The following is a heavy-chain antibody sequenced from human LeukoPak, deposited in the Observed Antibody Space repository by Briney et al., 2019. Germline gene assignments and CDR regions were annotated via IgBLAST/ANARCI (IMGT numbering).Heavy chain of an antibody. V-gene: IGHV3-33*01. CDR3: ARGYCSGGSSYHLGY. D-gene: IGHD2-15*01. J-gene: IGHJ4*02. CDR1: GFTFSSYG. Sequence: GRSLRLSCAASGFTFSSYGMHWVRQAPGKGLEWVAVIWYDGSNKYYADSVKGRFTISRDNSKNTLYLQMNSLRAEDTAVYYCARGYCSGGSSYHLGYWGQGTLVTVSS. CDR2: IWYDGSNK.